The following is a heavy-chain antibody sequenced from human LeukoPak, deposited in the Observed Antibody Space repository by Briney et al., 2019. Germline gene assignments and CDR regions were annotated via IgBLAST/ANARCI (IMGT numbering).Heavy chain of an antibody. V-gene: IGHV3-23*01. J-gene: IGHJ3*02. CDR2: ISGSGGST. CDR3: ARDPGLLWFEVGAFDI. CDR1: GFTFSSYA. Sequence: PGGSLRLSCAASGFTFSSYAMSWVRQAPGKGLEWVSAISGSGGSTYYADSVKGRFTISRDNSKNTLYLQMNSLRAEDTAVYYCARDPGLLWFEVGAFDIWGQGTMVTVSS. D-gene: IGHD3-10*01.